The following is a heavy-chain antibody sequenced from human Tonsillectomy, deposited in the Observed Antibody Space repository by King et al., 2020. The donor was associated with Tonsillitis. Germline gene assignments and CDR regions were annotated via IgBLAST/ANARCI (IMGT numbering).Heavy chain of an antibody. CDR3: ARGLLEYSDILTGYYMDV. V-gene: IGHV1-2*02. J-gene: IGHJ6*03. D-gene: IGHD3-9*01. Sequence: QLVQSGAEVKKPGASVKVSCKASGYSFTGYYMHWVRQAPGQGLEWMGWSNPNSGGTNFPQKFQGRVTMTRDTSISTAYMELSRLRSDDTAVYYCARGLLEYSDILTGYYMDVWGQGTTVTVSS. CDR2: SNPNSGGT. CDR1: GYSFTGYY.